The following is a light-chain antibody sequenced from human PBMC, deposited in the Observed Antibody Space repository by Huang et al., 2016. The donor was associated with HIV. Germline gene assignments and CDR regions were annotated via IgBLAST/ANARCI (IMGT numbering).Light chain of an antibody. CDR1: QSISNY. Sequence: DIQMTQSPSSLSASVGDRVTITCRARQSISNYLNWYQQKPGKAPKLLIYAAASLQSWVTSRFSGSGSGTDFTLTISRLQPEDSAAYYCQQSYSPRTFGPGTKVDIK. J-gene: IGKJ3*01. CDR3: QQSYSPRT. V-gene: IGKV1-39*01. CDR2: AAA.